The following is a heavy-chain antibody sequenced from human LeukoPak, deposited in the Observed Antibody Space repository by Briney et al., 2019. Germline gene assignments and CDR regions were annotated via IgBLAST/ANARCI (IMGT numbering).Heavy chain of an antibody. V-gene: IGHV4-4*07. Sequence: PSETLSLTCNVFGVSISNYFWSWLRQPAGKGLEWIGRFYASGTTYYNPSLRSRVTLSMDTSKNHFSLKLTSVTAADTAVYYCARTHCGGGSCGTFDPWGQGTLVTVSS. D-gene: IGHD2-21*01. CDR2: FYASGTT. J-gene: IGHJ5*02. CDR3: ARTHCGGGSCGTFDP. CDR1: GVSISNYF.